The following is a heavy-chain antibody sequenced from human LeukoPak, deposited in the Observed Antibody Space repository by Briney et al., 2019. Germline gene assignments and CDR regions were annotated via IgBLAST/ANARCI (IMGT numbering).Heavy chain of an antibody. CDR1: GYTFTGYY. J-gene: IGHJ6*03. Sequence: ASVKVSCKASGYTFTGYYMHWVRQAPGQGLEWMGWINPNSGGTNYAQKFQGRVTMTRDTSISTAYMELSRLRSDDTAVYYCARVKYCNGGSCYGTWDYYYYMDVWGKGTTVTVSS. CDR2: INPNSGGT. CDR3: ARVKYCNGGSCYGTWDYYYYMDV. D-gene: IGHD2-15*01. V-gene: IGHV1-2*02.